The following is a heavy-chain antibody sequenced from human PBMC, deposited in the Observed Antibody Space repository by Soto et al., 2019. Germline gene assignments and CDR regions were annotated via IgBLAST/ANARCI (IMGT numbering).Heavy chain of an antibody. J-gene: IGHJ4*02. CDR3: ARLTSPEYSGYDWGFYY. Sequence: SETLSLTCTVSGDSISDVFWSWVRQPPGKGLEWIGYIYYSGSTNYNPSLKSRLNISVDTSKNQFSLKLSSVTAADTAVYYCARLTSPEYSGYDWGFYYWGQGTLVTVSS. CDR2: IYYSGST. D-gene: IGHD5-12*01. V-gene: IGHV4-59*08. CDR1: GDSISDVF.